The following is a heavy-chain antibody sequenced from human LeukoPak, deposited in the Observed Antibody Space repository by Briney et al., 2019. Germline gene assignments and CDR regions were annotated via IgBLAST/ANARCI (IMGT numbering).Heavy chain of an antibody. Sequence: SETLSLTCTVSGGSISSSSYYWSWIRQPPGKGLEWIGEVNHSGSTNYNPSLKSRVTISLDTSKNQFSLKLSSVTAADTAVYYCASRRYLSYIVVVPGAFTWFDPWGQGTLVTVSS. CDR3: ASRRYLSYIVVVPGAFTWFDP. CDR1: GGSISSSSYY. J-gene: IGHJ5*02. CDR2: VNHSGST. D-gene: IGHD2-2*01. V-gene: IGHV4-39*07.